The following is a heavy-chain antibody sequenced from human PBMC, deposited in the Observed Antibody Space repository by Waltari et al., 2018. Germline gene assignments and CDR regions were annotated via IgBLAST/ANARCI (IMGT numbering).Heavy chain of an antibody. CDR2: IYPGDSDT. D-gene: IGHD2-15*01. Sequence: EVQLVQSGAEVKKPGESLKISCKGSGYSFTSYWIGWVRQMPGNGLEWMGIIYPGDSDTRYSPSFQGQVTISADKSISTAYLQWSSLKASDTAMYYCARRGYCSGGSCWDDAFDIWGQGTMVTVSS. CDR1: GYSFTSYW. CDR3: ARRGYCSGGSCWDDAFDI. V-gene: IGHV5-51*01. J-gene: IGHJ3*02.